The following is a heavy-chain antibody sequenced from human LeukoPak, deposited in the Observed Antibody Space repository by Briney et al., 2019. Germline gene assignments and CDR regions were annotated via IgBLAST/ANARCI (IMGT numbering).Heavy chain of an antibody. J-gene: IGHJ3*02. CDR1: GFNFTNYN. CDR2: IHSSSGSI. CDR3: ARDLAWDAFGI. V-gene: IGHV3-21*01. Sequence: PGGSLRLSCAASGFNFTNYNMNWVRQAPGKGLEWVSSIHSSSGSIYYADSLKGRFTISRDNAKNSLYLQMNSLRAEDTAVYYCARDLAWDAFGIWGQGTMVTVSS.